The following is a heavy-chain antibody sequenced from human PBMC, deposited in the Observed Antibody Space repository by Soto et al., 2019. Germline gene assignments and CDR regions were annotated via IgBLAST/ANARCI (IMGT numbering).Heavy chain of an antibody. D-gene: IGHD4-17*01. J-gene: IGHJ5*02. CDR2: INHSGST. CDR3: ARETYGDYVGYFDP. CDR1: GGSFSSYC. V-gene: IGHV4-34*01. Sequence: SETLSLTCAVYGGSFSSYCLSWIRQPPGKGLGWIGEINHSGSTNYNPSLKSRVTISVDRSKNQFSLKVSSVTAADTAVYYCARETYGDYVGYFDPWGQGILVTVSS.